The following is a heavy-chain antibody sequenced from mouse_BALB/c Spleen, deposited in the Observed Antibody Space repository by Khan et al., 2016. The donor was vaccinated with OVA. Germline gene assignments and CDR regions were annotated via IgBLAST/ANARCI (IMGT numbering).Heavy chain of an antibody. CDR2: IDPPSSET. D-gene: IGHD6-2*01. V-gene: IGHV1S127*01. Sequence: QVQLQQSGPELVRPGASVKMSCKATGYTFTSFWMHWVKQRPGQGLEWIGMIDPPSSETRFNQKFKDTATLNVETSSNTAYMQLSSLTSEDSAVCYSAKGGFASPFAVWGQGTLVTVSA. CDR1: GYTFTSFW. J-gene: IGHJ3*01. CDR3: AKGGFASPFAV.